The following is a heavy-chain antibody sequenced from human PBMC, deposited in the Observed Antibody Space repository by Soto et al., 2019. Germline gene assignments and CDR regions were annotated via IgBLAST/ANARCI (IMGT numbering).Heavy chain of an antibody. D-gene: IGHD3-22*01. CDR3: ARDLRIVVVITTFPTLPDY. J-gene: IGHJ4*02. V-gene: IGHV3-30-3*01. Sequence: GGSLRLSCAASGFTFISYAMHWVRQAPGKVLEWVAVISYDGSNKYYADSVKGRFTISRDNSKNTLYLQMNSLRAEDTAVYYCARDLRIVVVITTFPTLPDYWGQGTLVTVSS. CDR2: ISYDGSNK. CDR1: GFTFISYA.